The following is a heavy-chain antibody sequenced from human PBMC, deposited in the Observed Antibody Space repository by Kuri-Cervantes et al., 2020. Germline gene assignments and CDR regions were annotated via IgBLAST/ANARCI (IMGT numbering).Heavy chain of an antibody. J-gene: IGHJ6*02. D-gene: IGHD3-10*01. Sequence: GESLKISCAASGFIFSTYAMNWVRQAPGKGLEWVSAISGSSVSTYYADSVKGRFTISRDSSKNTPYLQMNSLRPEDTAVYYCARERARFEIYTMDVWGQGTTVTVSS. V-gene: IGHV3-23*01. CDR3: ARERARFEIYTMDV. CDR2: ISGSSVST. CDR1: GFIFSTYA.